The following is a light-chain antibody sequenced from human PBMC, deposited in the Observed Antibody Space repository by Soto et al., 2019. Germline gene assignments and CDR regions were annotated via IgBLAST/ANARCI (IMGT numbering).Light chain of an antibody. CDR2: CAS. J-gene: IGKJ1*01. CDR1: QSVLHSPTNNNY. CDR3: HQDYYSPRT. Sequence: DIVMTQSPDSLAVSLGERATINCKSSQSVLHSPTNNNYLAWYQKKPGQPPKLLIYCASPRESGVPDRSSGSGYGSDVTLTSNSLQAEDAGVYDGHQDYYSPRTFGQGTKVEIK. V-gene: IGKV4-1*01.